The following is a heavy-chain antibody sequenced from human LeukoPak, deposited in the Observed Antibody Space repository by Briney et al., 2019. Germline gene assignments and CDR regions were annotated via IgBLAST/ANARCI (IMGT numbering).Heavy chain of an antibody. J-gene: IGHJ4*02. CDR3: ARSVGYGSGSAVFDY. CDR1: GGSISSSSYY. Sequence: SETLSLTCTVSGGSISSSSYYWGWIRQPPGKGLEWIGSIYYSGSTYYNPSLKSRVTISVDKSKNQFSLKLSSVTAADTAVYYCARSVGYGSGSAVFDYWGQGTLVTVSS. D-gene: IGHD3-10*01. V-gene: IGHV4-39*07. CDR2: IYYSGST.